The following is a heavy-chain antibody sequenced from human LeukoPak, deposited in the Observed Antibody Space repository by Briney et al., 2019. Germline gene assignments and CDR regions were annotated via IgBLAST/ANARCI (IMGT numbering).Heavy chain of an antibody. CDR2: ISSSSSTI. CDR3: AREEGFDY. V-gene: IGHV3-48*01. Sequence: GGSLRLPCAASGFTFSSYNMNWVRQAPGKGLEWVSFISSSSSTIYYADSVKGRFTISRDNAKNSLYLQMNSLRAEDTAAYYCAREEGFDYWGQGTLVTVPS. CDR1: GFTFSSYN. J-gene: IGHJ4*02.